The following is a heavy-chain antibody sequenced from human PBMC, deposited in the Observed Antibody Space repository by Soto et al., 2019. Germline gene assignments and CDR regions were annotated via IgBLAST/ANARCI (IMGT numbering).Heavy chain of an antibody. J-gene: IGHJ4*02. V-gene: IGHV2-5*01. CDR1: GFSLSTSGVG. D-gene: IGHD5-12*01. Sequence: SGPTLVNPTQPLTLTCTFSGFSLSTSGVGVGWIRQPPGKALEWLAVIYWNDDKRYSPSLKSRLTITKGTFDNQVVLTMTNVDPVDTASYYCAHFNGYEEFEYWGQGTLVTVSS. CDR3: AHFNGYEEFEY. CDR2: IYWNDDK.